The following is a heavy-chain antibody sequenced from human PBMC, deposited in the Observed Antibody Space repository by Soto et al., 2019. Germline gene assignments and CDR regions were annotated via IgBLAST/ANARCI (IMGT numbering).Heavy chain of an antibody. V-gene: IGHV1-69*08. CDR3: ARDLSSSESLVDY. D-gene: IGHD6-25*01. Sequence: QVQLVQSGAEVKKPGSSVKVSCKASGGTFSSYTISWVRQAPGQGLEWMGRIIPILGIANYAQKFQGRVTITADKSTSTAYMELSSLRSEDTAVYYCARDLSSSESLVDYWGQGTLVTVSS. J-gene: IGHJ4*02. CDR2: IIPILGIA. CDR1: GGTFSSYT.